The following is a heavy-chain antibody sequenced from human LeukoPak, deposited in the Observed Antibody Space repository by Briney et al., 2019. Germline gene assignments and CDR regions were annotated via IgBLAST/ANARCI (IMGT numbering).Heavy chain of an antibody. Sequence: GGSLRLSCAASGFSFSSSWMSWVRQAPGKGLEWVANIQPDGSEKKYVDSVKGRFTISRDNAKNSLYLQMNSLRAEDTAVYHCARDTGSSLAPPYYFDYWGQGTLVTVSS. CDR3: ARDTGSSLAPPYYFDY. D-gene: IGHD3-10*01. V-gene: IGHV3-7*01. J-gene: IGHJ4*02. CDR1: GFSFSSSW. CDR2: IQPDGSEK.